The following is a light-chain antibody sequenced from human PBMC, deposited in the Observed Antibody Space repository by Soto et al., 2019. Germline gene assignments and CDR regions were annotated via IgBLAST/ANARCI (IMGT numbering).Light chain of an antibody. J-gene: IGKJ5*01. CDR2: AAS. CDR3: QQVNSFPST. CDR1: QSISSW. Sequence: DIQMTQSPSTLSASVGDRVTITCRASQSISSWLAWYQQKPGKAPKLLIYAASTLQTGVPSRFSGGGSGTDSTLTLSSLQPEDFATYYCQQVNSFPSTFGQGTRLEIK. V-gene: IGKV1-5*01.